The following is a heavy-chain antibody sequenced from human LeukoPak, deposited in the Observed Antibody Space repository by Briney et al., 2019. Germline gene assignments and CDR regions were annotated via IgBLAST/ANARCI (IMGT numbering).Heavy chain of an antibody. Sequence: ASVKVSCKASGYTFTTYTVNWVRQAPGQGLEWMGWINTNTGNPTYAQGFTGRFVFSLDTSVGTAYLQISSLKAEDTAVYYCARSPEGVLFSSDYWGQGTLVNGSS. CDR3: ARSPEGVLFSSDY. D-gene: IGHD1-14*01. CDR2: INTNTGNP. CDR1: GYTFTTYT. J-gene: IGHJ4*02. V-gene: IGHV7-4-1*02.